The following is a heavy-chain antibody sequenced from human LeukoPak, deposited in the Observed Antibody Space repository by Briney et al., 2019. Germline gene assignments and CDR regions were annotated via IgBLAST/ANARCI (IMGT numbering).Heavy chain of an antibody. V-gene: IGHV4-59*01. J-gene: IGHJ4*02. CDR2: VYYSGST. Sequence: PSETLSLTCTVSNDSISSYYWSWIRQPPGKGLEWIGHVYYSGSTNYNPSLKSRVTISVDTSKSQFSLKLSSVTAADTALYYCASSFCTSTSCYALDYWGQGTLVTVSS. D-gene: IGHD2-2*01. CDR3: ASSFCTSTSCYALDY. CDR1: NDSISSYY.